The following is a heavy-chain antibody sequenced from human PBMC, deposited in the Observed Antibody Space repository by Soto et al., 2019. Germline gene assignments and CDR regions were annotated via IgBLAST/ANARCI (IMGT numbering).Heavy chain of an antibody. CDR2: IYYSGST. CDR3: ARDRGYYGMDV. V-gene: IGHV4-31*03. Sequence: QVQLQQWGPGLVKPSQTLSLTCTVSGGSISSGGYYWSWIRQHPGKGLEWIGYIYYSGSTYYNPFLKCRVTISADTSKNQFSLKLSSVTAADTAVYYCARDRGYYGMDVWGQGTTVTVSS. J-gene: IGHJ6*02. CDR1: GGSISSGGYY.